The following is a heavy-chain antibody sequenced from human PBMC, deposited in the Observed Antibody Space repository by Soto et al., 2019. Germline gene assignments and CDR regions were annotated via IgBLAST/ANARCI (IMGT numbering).Heavy chain of an antibody. Sequence: RLSCAASGFTFSTYWMSWVRQPPGKGLEWVANIKVDGSEIYYVDSVKGRFTISRDNAKNSLYLQMNSLRAEDTAVYYCARGHSTSPNWFDPWGQGTLVTVSS. J-gene: IGHJ5*02. D-gene: IGHD6-6*01. CDR1: GFTFSTYW. CDR2: IKVDGSEI. CDR3: ARGHSTSPNWFDP. V-gene: IGHV3-7*03.